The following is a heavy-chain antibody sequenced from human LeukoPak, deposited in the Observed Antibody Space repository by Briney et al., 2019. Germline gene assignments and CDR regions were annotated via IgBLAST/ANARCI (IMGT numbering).Heavy chain of an antibody. CDR1: GFTFSDYY. V-gene: IGHV3-11*03. CDR3: ASNGYSYGLDY. J-gene: IGHJ4*02. Sequence: GGSLRLSCAASGFTFSDYYMSWIRQAPGKGLEWVSYISSSSSYTNYADSVKGRFTISRDNAKNSLYLQMNSLRAEDTAVYYCASNGYSYGLDYWGQGTLVTVSS. D-gene: IGHD5-18*01. CDR2: ISSSSSYT.